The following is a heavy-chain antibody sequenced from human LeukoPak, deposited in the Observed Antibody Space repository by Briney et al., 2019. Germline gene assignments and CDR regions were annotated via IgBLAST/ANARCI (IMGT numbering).Heavy chain of an antibody. D-gene: IGHD5-12*01. CDR3: ARDPGGYDYYYYYYYMDV. CDR2: INPNSGGT. J-gene: IGHJ6*03. CDR1: GYTFTGYY. Sequence: ASVTVSCKASGYTFTGYYMHWVRQAPGQGLGWIGWINPNSGGTNYAQKFQGRVTMTRDTSISTAYMELSRLRSDDTAVYYCARDPGGYDYYYYYYYMDVWGKGTTVTVSS. V-gene: IGHV1-2*02.